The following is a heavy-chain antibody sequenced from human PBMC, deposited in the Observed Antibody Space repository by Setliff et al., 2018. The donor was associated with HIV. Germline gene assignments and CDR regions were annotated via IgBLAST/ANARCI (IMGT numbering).Heavy chain of an antibody. V-gene: IGHV1-2*02. CDR3: ARVADRNYDFWSAYEY. J-gene: IGHJ4*02. CDR1: ADIFNAYY. D-gene: IGHD3-3*01. Sequence: ASVKVSCKASADIFNAYYIHWVRQAPGQGLEWMGWITPNGDDTNYPQKFEGRVTLARDTSIATAYMELRSLTSDDTAVYYCARVADRNYDFWSAYEYWGQGTLVTVSS. CDR2: ITPNGDDT.